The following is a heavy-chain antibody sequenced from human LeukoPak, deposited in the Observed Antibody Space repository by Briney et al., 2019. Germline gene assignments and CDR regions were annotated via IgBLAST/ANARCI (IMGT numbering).Heavy chain of an antibody. CDR2: ITGRDSGT. CDR3: AKVRGSTWDPFDY. Sequence: PGGSLRLSCAASGFTFISYAMSWVRQAPGQGLEWVSSITGRDSGTYYADSVKGRFTISRDTSNNTLYLQMSSLRAEDTALYYCAKVRGSTWDPFDYWGQGTLVTVSS. V-gene: IGHV3-23*01. J-gene: IGHJ4*02. CDR1: GFTFISYA. D-gene: IGHD6-13*01.